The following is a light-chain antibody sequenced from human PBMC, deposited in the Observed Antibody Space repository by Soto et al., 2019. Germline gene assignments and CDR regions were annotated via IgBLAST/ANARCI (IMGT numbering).Light chain of an antibody. CDR1: QSISSY. CDR3: QQSYSTPNT. Sequence: DIQMTQSPSSLSASVGDRVTITCRASQSISSYLNWYQQKPGKAPKLLIYAASSLQSGVPSRGSGSGSGTDFTLTISSLQPEDFATYYWQQSYSTPNTFGQGTKLEIK. V-gene: IGKV1-39*01. J-gene: IGKJ2*01. CDR2: AAS.